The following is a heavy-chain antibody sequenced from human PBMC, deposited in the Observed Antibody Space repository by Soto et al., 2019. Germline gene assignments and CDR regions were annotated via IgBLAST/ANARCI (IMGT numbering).Heavy chain of an antibody. CDR3: ARLGRDGYTVPFDY. D-gene: IGHD6-25*01. Sequence: VQLVESGGCFVKPGRSLRLSCTGSGFLFGDYAITWFRQAPGKGLECAGFITSKRYGGTAEYAASVRGRFTISRDDSKNIAYLQMDSLVTEDTAVYYCARLGRDGYTVPFDYWGQGTLVTVSS. CDR1: GFLFGDYA. V-gene: IGHV3-49*05. J-gene: IGHJ4*02. CDR2: ITSKRYGGTA.